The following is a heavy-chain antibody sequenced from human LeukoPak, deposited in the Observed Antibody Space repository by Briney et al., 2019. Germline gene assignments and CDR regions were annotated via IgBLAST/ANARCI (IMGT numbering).Heavy chain of an antibody. Sequence: PSETLSLTCTVSGGSFSSYYWSWIRQPPGKGLEWIGYIYYSGSTNYNPSLKSRVTISVDTSKNQFSLKLSSVTAADTAVYYCARHAVGATDPFFDYWGQGTLVTVSS. CDR1: GGSFSSYY. V-gene: IGHV4-59*08. D-gene: IGHD1-26*01. CDR2: IYYSGST. J-gene: IGHJ4*02. CDR3: ARHAVGATDPFFDY.